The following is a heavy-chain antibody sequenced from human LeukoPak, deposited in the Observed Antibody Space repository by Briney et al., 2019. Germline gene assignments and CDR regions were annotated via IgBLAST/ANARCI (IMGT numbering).Heavy chain of an antibody. V-gene: IGHV1-69*05. CDR1: VGTFRRYA. CDR2: IIDIFDTA. CDR3: AREWYYDSSGPVYFGY. J-gene: IGHJ4*02. D-gene: IGHD3-22*01. Sequence: SEHVSYKPCVGTFRRYAIRWVRQAPGQALEWMGGIIDIFDTANYSQNLQGRVTITTDVDTNTAYMELSRLRSEDTDVYYYAREWYYDSSGPVYFGYWGQGTLVTVSS.